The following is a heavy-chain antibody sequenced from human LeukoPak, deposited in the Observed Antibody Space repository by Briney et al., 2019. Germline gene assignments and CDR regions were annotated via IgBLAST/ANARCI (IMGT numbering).Heavy chain of an antibody. J-gene: IGHJ4*02. D-gene: IGHD3-22*01. V-gene: IGHV3-30-3*01. CDR3: AREGPDSSGYYFGDY. Sequence: GGSLRLSCAASGFTFSSYAMHWVRQAPGKRLEWVAVISYDGSNKYYADSVKGRFTISRDNSKNTLYLQMNSLRAEDTAVYYCAREGPDSSGYYFGDYWGQGTLVTVSS. CDR1: GFTFSSYA. CDR2: ISYDGSNK.